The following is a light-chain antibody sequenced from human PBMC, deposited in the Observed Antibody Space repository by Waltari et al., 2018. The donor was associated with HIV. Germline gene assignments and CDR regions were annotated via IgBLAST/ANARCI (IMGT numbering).Light chain of an antibody. CDR3: SSYSSTSTLV. Sequence: QSALTQPASVPGSPGQSITFSCTGTSNDIGGYNFVSWYQQHPGKAPKLIIYEVSNRPSGVSDRFSGSRSGNTASLTISGLQAEDEADYFCSSYSSTSTLVFATGTKVTVL. J-gene: IGLJ1*01. CDR1: SNDIGGYNF. CDR2: EVS. V-gene: IGLV2-14*01.